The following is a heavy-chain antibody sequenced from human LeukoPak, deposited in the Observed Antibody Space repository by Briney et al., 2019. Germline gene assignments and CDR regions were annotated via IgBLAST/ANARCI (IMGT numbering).Heavy chain of an antibody. CDR1: GYTFTGYY. D-gene: IGHD3-22*01. CDR3: ARDYYYDSSGYYDY. Sequence: ASVKVSCKASGYTFTGYYMHWVRQAPGQGLEWMGWINPNSGGTNYAQKFQGRVTMTRDTSISTACMELSRLRSDDTAVYYCARDYYYDSSGYYDYWGQGTLVTVSS. J-gene: IGHJ4*02. V-gene: IGHV1-2*02. CDR2: INPNSGGT.